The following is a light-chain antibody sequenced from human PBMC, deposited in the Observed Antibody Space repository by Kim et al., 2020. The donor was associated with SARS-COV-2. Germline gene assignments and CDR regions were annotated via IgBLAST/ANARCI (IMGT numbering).Light chain of an antibody. V-gene: IGLV3-1*01. Sequence: VAPGQTASVTCSGDELGEKYPFWYQPKPGQSPVLVIYQYSKRPSGIPERFAGSNSGNTATLTISGTQGVYEADYYCLAWGSRTVVFGGGTQLTVL. CDR3: LAWGSRTVV. CDR1: ELGEKY. CDR2: QYS. J-gene: IGLJ3*02.